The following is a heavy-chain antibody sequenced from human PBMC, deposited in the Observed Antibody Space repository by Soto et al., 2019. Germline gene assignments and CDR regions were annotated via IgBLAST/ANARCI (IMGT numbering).Heavy chain of an antibody. D-gene: IGHD6-13*01. Sequence: GSLRLSCAASGFTFSSYGMHWVRQAPGKGLEWVAVISYDGSNKYYADSVKGRFTISRDNSKNTLYLQMNSLRAEDTAVYYCAKGTSSWYRYFDYWGQGTLVTVSS. J-gene: IGHJ4*02. V-gene: IGHV3-30*18. CDR1: GFTFSSYG. CDR3: AKGTSSWYRYFDY. CDR2: ISYDGSNK.